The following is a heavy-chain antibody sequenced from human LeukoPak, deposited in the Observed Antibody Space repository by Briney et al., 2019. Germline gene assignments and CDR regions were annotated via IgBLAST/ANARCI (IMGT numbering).Heavy chain of an antibody. Sequence: SETLSLTCAVYGGSFSGYYWSWIRQPPGKGLEWIGEINHSGSTNYNPSLKSRVTISVDTSKNQFSLKLSSVTAADTAVYYCARVMVGYSGYGGDYWGRGTLVTVSS. V-gene: IGHV4-34*01. D-gene: IGHD5-12*01. J-gene: IGHJ4*02. CDR2: INHSGST. CDR1: GGSFSGYY. CDR3: ARVMVGYSGYGGDY.